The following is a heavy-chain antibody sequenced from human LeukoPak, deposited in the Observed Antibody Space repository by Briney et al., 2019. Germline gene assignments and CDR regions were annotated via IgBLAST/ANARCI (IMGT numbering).Heavy chain of an antibody. D-gene: IGHD2-15*01. CDR3: ARGGIVVVVAATEYFDY. CDR2: INHSGST. J-gene: IGHJ4*02. V-gene: IGHV4-34*01. CDR1: GGSFSGYY. Sequence: PSETLSLTCAVYGGSFSGYYWSWIRQPPRKGLEWIGEINHSGSTNYNPSLKSRVTISVDTSKNQFSLKLSSVTAADTAVYYCARGGIVVVVAATEYFDYWGQGTLVTVSS.